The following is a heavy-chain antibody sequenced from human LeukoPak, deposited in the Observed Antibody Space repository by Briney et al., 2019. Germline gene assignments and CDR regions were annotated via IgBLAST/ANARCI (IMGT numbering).Heavy chain of an antibody. J-gene: IGHJ5*02. D-gene: IGHD2-2*01. V-gene: IGHV3-74*01. Sequence: QPGGSLRLSCAASGFTFSSYWMHWVRQAPGKGLVWVSRINSDGSSTSYADSVKGRFTISRDNAKNTLYLQMNSLRAEDTAVYYCARGVGYCSGTSCYWWFDPWGQGTLVTVSS. CDR1: GFTFSSYW. CDR2: INSDGSST. CDR3: ARGVGYCSGTSCYWWFDP.